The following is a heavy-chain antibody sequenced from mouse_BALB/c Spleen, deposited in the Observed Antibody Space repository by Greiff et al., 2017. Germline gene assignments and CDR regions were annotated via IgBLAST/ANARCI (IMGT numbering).Heavy chain of an antibody. Sequence: DVQLQESGAELVKPGASVKLSCTASGFNIKDTYMHWVKQRPEQGLEWIGRIDPANGNTKYDPKFQGKATITAATSSNTAYLQLSSLTSEDPAVFYCARSIDYDYAAYWGQGTLVTVSA. CDR1: GFNIKDTY. V-gene: IGHV14-3*02. CDR2: IDPANGNT. CDR3: ARSIDYDYAAY. J-gene: IGHJ3*01. D-gene: IGHD2-4*01.